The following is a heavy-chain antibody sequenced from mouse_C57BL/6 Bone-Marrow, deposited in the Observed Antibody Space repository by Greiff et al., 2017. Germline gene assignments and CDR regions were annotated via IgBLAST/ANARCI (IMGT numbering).Heavy chain of an antibody. J-gene: IGHJ3*01. CDR2: IRSKSNNYAT. CDR1: GFSFNTYA. D-gene: IGHD1-1*01. Sequence: EVQRVESGGGLVQPKGSLKLSCAASGFSFNTYAMNWVRQAPGKGLEWVARIRSKSNNYATYYADSVKDRFTISRDDSESMLYLQMNNLKTEDTAMYYCVRQYYGSFAYWGQGTLVTVSA. V-gene: IGHV10-1*01. CDR3: VRQYYGSFAY.